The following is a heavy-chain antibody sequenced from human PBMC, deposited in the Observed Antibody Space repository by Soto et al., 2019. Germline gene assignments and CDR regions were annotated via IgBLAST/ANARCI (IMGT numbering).Heavy chain of an antibody. CDR3: ARSSIAAAGTRFDY. V-gene: IGHV1-3*01. CDR2: INAGSGYT. CDR1: GYTFTTLS. Sequence: ASVKVSCKASGYTFTTLSMHWVRQAPGQSLEWMGYINAGSGYTKYSQNFQGRVTITRDTLASTVYMELSSLRSEDTAVYYCARSSIAAAGTRFDYWGQGTLVTVSS. D-gene: IGHD6-13*01. J-gene: IGHJ4*02.